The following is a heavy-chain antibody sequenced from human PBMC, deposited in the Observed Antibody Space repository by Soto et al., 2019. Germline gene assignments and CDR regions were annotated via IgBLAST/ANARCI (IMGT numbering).Heavy chain of an antibody. J-gene: IGHJ4*02. Sequence: GGSLRLSCAASGFTFSSYSMNWVRQAPGKGLEWVSSISSSSSYIYYADSVKGRFTISRDNAKNSLYLQMNSLRAEDTAVYYCASLFAPTAAINYWGQGTLVTVSS. CDR3: ASLFAPTAAINY. D-gene: IGHD2-2*02. CDR1: GFTFSSYS. V-gene: IGHV3-21*01. CDR2: ISSSSSYI.